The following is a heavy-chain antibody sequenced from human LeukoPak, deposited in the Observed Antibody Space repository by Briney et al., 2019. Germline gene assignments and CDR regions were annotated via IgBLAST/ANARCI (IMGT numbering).Heavy chain of an antibody. J-gene: IGHJ3*02. V-gene: IGHV3-30*04. CDR1: GLTFSSYA. CDR3: ASNTAMAHDAFDI. CDR2: ISYDGSNK. D-gene: IGHD5-18*01. Sequence: PGGSLRLSCAASGLTFSSYAMHWVRQAPGKGLEWVAVISYDGSNKYYADSVKGRFTISRDNSKNTLYLQMNSLRAEDTAVYYCASNTAMAHDAFDIWGQGTMVTVSS.